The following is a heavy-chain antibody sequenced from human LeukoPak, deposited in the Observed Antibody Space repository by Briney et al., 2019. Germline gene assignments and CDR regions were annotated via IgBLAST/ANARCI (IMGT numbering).Heavy chain of an antibody. CDR1: GGSMRNYY. CDR2: IYYSGST. CDR3: ARSRYYYDSSGYYYYYYYMDV. V-gene: IGHV4-59*08. D-gene: IGHD3-22*01. Sequence: SETLSLTCTVSGGSMRNYYWNWIRQPPGKGLEWIGYIYYSGSTNYNPSLESRVSISVDTSRNQFSLRLSSVTAADTAVYYCARSRYYYDSSGYYYYYYYMDVWGKGTTVTVSS. J-gene: IGHJ6*03.